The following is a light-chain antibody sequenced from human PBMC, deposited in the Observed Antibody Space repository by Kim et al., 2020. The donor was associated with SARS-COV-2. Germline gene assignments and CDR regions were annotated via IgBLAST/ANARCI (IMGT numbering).Light chain of an antibody. CDR1: STGFTTYND. V-gene: IGLV2-8*01. Sequence: PGRAVTVSCSGTSTGFTTYNDVSWNQQHPGKAPKLIIYEITKRPSGVPDRFSGSKSGDTASLTVSGLQAEDEADYYCTSHANDNYVFGTGTKVTVL. J-gene: IGLJ1*01. CDR3: TSHANDNYV. CDR2: EIT.